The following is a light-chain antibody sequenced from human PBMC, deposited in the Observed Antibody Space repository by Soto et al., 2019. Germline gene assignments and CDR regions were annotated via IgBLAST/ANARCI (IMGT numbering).Light chain of an antibody. CDR1: SSDVGGYNY. CDR2: DVS. Sequence: QSVLTQPASVSGSPGQSITISCTGTSSDVGGYNYVSWYQQHPGKAPKLMIYDVSNRPSGVSNRFSGSKSGNTASLTISGLQAEDEADYYCTSYTSSSTRVVFGGGTKVTFL. J-gene: IGLJ2*01. V-gene: IGLV2-14*01. CDR3: TSYTSSSTRVV.